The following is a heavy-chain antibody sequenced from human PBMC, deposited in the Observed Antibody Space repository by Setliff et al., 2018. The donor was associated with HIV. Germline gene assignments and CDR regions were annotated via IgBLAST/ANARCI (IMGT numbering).Heavy chain of an antibody. Sequence: SVKVSCKASGYMFTDYYIHWVRQAPGQGLEWMGWINPIFGTANYAQKFQGRVTITADESTSTAYMELSSLRYEDTAIYYCARGEVIIDSYYYMNVWGKGTTVTVSS. CDR3: ARGEVIIDSYYYMNV. CDR1: GYMFTDYY. J-gene: IGHJ6*03. V-gene: IGHV1-69*13. CDR2: INPIFGTA.